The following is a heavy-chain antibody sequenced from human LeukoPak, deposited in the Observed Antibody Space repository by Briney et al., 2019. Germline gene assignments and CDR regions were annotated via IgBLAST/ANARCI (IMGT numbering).Heavy chain of an antibody. Sequence: GASVKVSCKASGYTFTSYYMHWVRQAPGQGLEWMGVINPSGGSTSYAQKFQGRVTITRDTTRRTVYMELSSLRSEDTAVYYCARGGLKDSSGYPDYWGQGTLVTVSS. D-gene: IGHD3-22*01. CDR2: INPSGGST. V-gene: IGHV1-46*01. CDR1: GYTFTSYY. J-gene: IGHJ4*02. CDR3: ARGGLKDSSGYPDY.